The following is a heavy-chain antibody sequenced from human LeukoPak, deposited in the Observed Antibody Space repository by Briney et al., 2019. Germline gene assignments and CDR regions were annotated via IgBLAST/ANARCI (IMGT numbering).Heavy chain of an antibody. J-gene: IGHJ6*02. CDR1: GGSFSGYY. CDR3: ARGQYYDILTGYYNKTYYYYGMDV. D-gene: IGHD3-9*01. V-gene: IGHV4-34*01. Sequence: PSETLSLTSAVYGGSFSGYYWSWIRQPPGKGLEWIGEINHSGSTNYNPSLKSRVTISVDTSKNQFSLKLSSVTAADTAVYYCARGQYYDILTGYYNKTYYYYGMDVWGQGTTVTVSS. CDR2: INHSGST.